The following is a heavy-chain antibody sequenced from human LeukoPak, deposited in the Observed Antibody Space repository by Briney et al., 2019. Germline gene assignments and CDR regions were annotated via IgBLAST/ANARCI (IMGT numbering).Heavy chain of an antibody. CDR2: INPSGGST. D-gene: IGHD2-21*02. V-gene: IGHV1-46*01. CDR1: GYTFTSYY. J-gene: IGHJ5*02. Sequence: ASVKVSCKASGYTFTSYYMHWVRQAPGQGREWRGIINPSGGSTSYAQKFQGRVTMTRDTSTSTVYMELSSLRSEDTAVYYCARDGSGCGGDCFGWFDPWGQGTLVTVSS. CDR3: ARDGSGCGGDCFGWFDP.